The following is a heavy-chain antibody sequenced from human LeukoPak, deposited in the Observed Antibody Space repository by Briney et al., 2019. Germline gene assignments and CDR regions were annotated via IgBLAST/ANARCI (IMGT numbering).Heavy chain of an antibody. CDR1: GYTFTGYY. V-gene: IGHV1-2*06. CDR3: ARGHYYDSSGYVDY. CDR2: INPNSGGT. D-gene: IGHD3-22*01. Sequence: ASVKVSCKASGYTFTGYYMQWVRQAPGQGLEWMGRINPNSGGTNYAQKFQGRVTMTRDTSISTAYMELSRLRSDDTAVYYCARGHYYDSSGYVDYWGQGTLVTVSS. J-gene: IGHJ4*02.